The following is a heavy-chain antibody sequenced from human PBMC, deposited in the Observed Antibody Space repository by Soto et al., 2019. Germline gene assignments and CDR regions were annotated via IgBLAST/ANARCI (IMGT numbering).Heavy chain of an antibody. D-gene: IGHD1-26*01. CDR1: GGSISSYY. J-gene: IGHJ4*02. CDR3: ARPRYGGSRYGFDY. CDR2: IYYSGST. V-gene: IGHV4-59*08. Sequence: PSETLSLTCTVSGGSISSYYWSWIRQPPGKGLEWIGYIYYSGSTNYNPSLKSRVTISVDTSKNQFSLKLSSVTAADTAVYYCARPRYGGSRYGFDYWGQGTLVTVSS.